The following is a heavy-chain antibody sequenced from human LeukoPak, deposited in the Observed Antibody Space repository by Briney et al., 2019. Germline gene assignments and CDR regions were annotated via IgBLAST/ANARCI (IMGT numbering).Heavy chain of an antibody. Sequence: GGSLRLSCAASGFTFSHAWMSWVRQAPGKGLDWVGRIKSKTDGGTTDYAAPVKGRFTISRDDAKNTLYLQMHRLKMEDSAVYYCATDYLYDILTGSKYWGQGTLVTVSS. CDR1: GFTFSHAW. V-gene: IGHV3-15*01. CDR3: ATDYLYDILTGSKY. J-gene: IGHJ4*02. D-gene: IGHD3-9*01. CDR2: IKSKTDGGTT.